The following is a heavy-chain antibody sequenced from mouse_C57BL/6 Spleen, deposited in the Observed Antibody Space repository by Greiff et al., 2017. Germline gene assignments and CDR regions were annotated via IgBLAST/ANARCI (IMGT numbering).Heavy chain of an antibody. Sequence: VQLQQSGPELVKPGASVKMSCKASGYTFTDYNMHWVKQSHGKSLEWIGYINPNNGGTSYNQKFKGKATLTVNKSSSTAYMELRSLTSEDSAVYYCASPYYYGSSPYYAMDYWGQGASVTVSS. J-gene: IGHJ4*01. CDR3: ASPYYYGSSPYYAMDY. V-gene: IGHV1-22*01. D-gene: IGHD1-1*01. CDR1: GYTFTDYN. CDR2: INPNNGGT.